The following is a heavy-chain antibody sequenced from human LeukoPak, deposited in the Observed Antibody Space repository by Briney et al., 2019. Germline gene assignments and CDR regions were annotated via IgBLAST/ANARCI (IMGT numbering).Heavy chain of an antibody. J-gene: IGHJ6*04. V-gene: IGHV3-48*01. D-gene: IGHD6-6*01. CDR1: GFTVSSNY. CDR2: ISSSTRTI. CDR3: ARDGIAARPTYYYYRMDV. Sequence: GGSLRLSCAASGFTVSSNYMSWVRQAPGKGLEWISYISSSTRTIYYADSVKGRFTISRDNAKNSLYLLMNSLRAEDTAVYYCARDGIAARPTYYYYRMDVWGKGTTVTVSS.